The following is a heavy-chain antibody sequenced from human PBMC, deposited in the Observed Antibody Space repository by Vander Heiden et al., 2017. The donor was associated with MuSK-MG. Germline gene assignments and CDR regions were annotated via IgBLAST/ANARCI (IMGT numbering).Heavy chain of an antibody. CDR1: GGSFSGYY. Sequence: QVQLQQWGAGLLKPSETLSLTCAVYGGSFSGYYWSWIRQPPGKGLEWIGEINHSGSTNYNPSLKSRVTISVDTSKNQFSLKLSSVTAADTAVYYCARGRGMDLYGDYKYYFDYWGQGTLVTVSS. CDR2: INHSGST. CDR3: ARGRGMDLYGDYKYYFDY. V-gene: IGHV4-34*01. D-gene: IGHD4-17*01. J-gene: IGHJ4*02.